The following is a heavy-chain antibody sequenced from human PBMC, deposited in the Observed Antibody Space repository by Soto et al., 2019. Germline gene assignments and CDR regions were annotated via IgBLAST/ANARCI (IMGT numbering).Heavy chain of an antibody. V-gene: IGHV6-1*01. J-gene: IGHJ6*02. CDR2: TYFRSKWYD. Sequence: SQTLSLTCAISGDSVSSNSAAWNWIRQSPSRGLEWLGRTYFRSKWYDDYSVSVKSRISINPDTSKNQLFLQLNSVTPEDTAVYYCAREKDYYYNDMEVWGQGTTVTVSS. CDR3: AREKDYYYNDMEV. CDR1: GDSVSSNSAA.